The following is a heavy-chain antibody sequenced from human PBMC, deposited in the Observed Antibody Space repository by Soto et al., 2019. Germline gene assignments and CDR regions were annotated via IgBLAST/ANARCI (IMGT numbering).Heavy chain of an antibody. CDR3: VRDRLNWFDP. V-gene: IGHV4-4*07. CDR2: IYTTGNI. Sequence: SETLSLTCNVSGASTAVYYWSWIRQSPAKGLEWIARIYTTGNINYNPSLRSRATMSRDSSKNQLFLKLTSVTVADTAVYYCVRDRLNWFDPWGQGGLVTVS. CDR1: GASTAVYY. J-gene: IGHJ5*02.